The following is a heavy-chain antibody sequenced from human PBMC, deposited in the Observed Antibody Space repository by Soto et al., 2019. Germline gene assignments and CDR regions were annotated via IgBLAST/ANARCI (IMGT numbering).Heavy chain of an antibody. CDR3: ATRATVIDREYYYYYMDV. V-gene: IGHV4-39*01. Sequence: PSETLSLTCTVSGGSISSSSYYWGWIRQPPGKGLEWIGSIYYSGSTYYNPSLKSRVTISVDTSKNQFSLKLSSVTAADTAVYYCATRATVIDREYYYYYMDVWGKGTTVTVSS. J-gene: IGHJ6*03. CDR1: GGSISSSSYY. D-gene: IGHD4-4*01. CDR2: IYYSGST.